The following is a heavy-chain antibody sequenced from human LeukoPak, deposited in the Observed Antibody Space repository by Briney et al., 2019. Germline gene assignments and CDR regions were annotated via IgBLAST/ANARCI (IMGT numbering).Heavy chain of an antibody. Sequence: ASVKVSCKASGYTFTSYYMHWVRQAPGQGLEWMGLINPSGGSTSYAQKFQGRVTTTRDTSTSTVYMELSSLRSEDTAVYYCARDGEMATITPQRDEVPSGFDYWGQGTLVTVSS. CDR1: GYTFTSYY. V-gene: IGHV1-46*01. J-gene: IGHJ4*02. CDR2: INPSGGST. CDR3: ARDGEMATITPQRDEVPSGFDY. D-gene: IGHD5-24*01.